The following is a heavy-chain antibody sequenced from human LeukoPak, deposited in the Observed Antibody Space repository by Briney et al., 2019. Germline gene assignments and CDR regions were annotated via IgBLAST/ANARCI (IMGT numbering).Heavy chain of an antibody. V-gene: IGHV1-2*02. J-gene: IGHJ5*02. CDR3: ARDLGYYYDSSGYQTNWFDP. CDR2: INPNNGGT. D-gene: IGHD3-22*01. CDR1: GYTFTGYY. Sequence: GASVKVSCKASGYTFTGYYMHWVRQAPGQGLEWMGWINPNNGGTNYAQKLQGRVTMTTDTSTSTAYMELRSLRSDDTAVYYCARDLGYYYDSSGYQTNWFDPWGQGTLVTVSS.